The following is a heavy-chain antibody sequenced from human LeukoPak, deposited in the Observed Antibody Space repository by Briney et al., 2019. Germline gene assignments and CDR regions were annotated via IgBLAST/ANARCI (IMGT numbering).Heavy chain of an antibody. D-gene: IGHD4/OR15-4a*01. CDR3: AREWDYGSFGP. CDR2: INHSGST. CDR1: GGSFSGYY. Sequence: SETLSLTCAVYGGSFSGYYWSWIRQPPGKGLEWIGEINHSGSTNYNPSLKSRVTISVDTSKNQFSLKLSSVTAADTAVYYCAREWDYGSFGPWGQGTLVTVSS. J-gene: IGHJ5*02. V-gene: IGHV4-34*01.